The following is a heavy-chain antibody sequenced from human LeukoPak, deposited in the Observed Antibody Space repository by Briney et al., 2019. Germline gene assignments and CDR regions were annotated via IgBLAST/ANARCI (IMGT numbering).Heavy chain of an antibody. V-gene: IGHV3-74*01. CDR2: INSDGSST. CDR3: ARGDGYAQRD. Sequence: GGSLRLSCAASGFTFSIYWMHWVRQAPGKGLVWVSRINSDGSSTSYADSVKGRLTISRDNAKNTLYLQMNSLRVEDTAVYYCARGDGYAQRDWGQGTLVTVPS. CDR1: GFTFSIYW. D-gene: IGHD5-12*01. J-gene: IGHJ4*02.